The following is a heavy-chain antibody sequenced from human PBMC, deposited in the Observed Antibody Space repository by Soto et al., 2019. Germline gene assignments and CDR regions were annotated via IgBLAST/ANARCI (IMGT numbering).Heavy chain of an antibody. CDR3: ARFPTLTGYYRYYYYGMDV. J-gene: IGHJ6*02. CDR1: GGSISSSSYY. V-gene: IGHV4-39*01. Sequence: SETLSLTCTVSGGSISSSSYYWGWIRQPPGKGLEWIGSIYYSGSTYYNPSLKSRVTISVDTSKNQFSLKLSSVTAADTAVYYCARFPTLTGYYRYYYYGMDVWGQGTTVTVSS. CDR2: IYYSGST. D-gene: IGHD3-9*01.